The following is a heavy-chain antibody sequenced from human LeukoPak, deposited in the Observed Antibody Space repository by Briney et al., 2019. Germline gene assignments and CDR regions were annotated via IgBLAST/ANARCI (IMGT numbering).Heavy chain of an antibody. CDR2: TYYRSKWYN. CDR3: ATAGDAIDSVMIWDF. J-gene: IGHJ4*02. CDR1: GDSVSSNSAA. V-gene: IGHV6-1*01. Sequence: SQTLSLTCAISGDSVSSNSAAWNWIRQSPSRGVEWLGRTYYRSKWYNDYAVSVKSRITINPDTSKNQFSLQLNSVTPEDTAVYYCATAGDAIDSVMIWDFWGQGTLVTVSS. D-gene: IGHD3/OR15-3a*01.